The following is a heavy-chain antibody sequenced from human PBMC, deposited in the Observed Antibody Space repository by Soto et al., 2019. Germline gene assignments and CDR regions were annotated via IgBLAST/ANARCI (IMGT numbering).Heavy chain of an antibody. CDR1: GGSVSSGSYY. Sequence: SETLSLTCTVSGGSVSSGSYYWSWIRQPPGKGLEWIGYIYYSGSTNYNTSLKSRVTISVDTSKNQFSLKLSSVTAADTAVYYCVRDQNYYGSGSGDYYYYGMDVWGQGTTVTV. J-gene: IGHJ6*02. V-gene: IGHV4-61*01. D-gene: IGHD3-10*01. CDR2: IYYSGST. CDR3: VRDQNYYGSGSGDYYYYGMDV.